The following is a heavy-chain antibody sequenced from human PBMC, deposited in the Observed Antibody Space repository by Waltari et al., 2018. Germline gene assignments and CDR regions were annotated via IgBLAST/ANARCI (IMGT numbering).Heavy chain of an antibody. CDR1: GFTFSSYG. D-gene: IGHD3-3*01. CDR3: AKDWRWEQLVYGFNI. J-gene: IGHJ3*02. CDR2: ISYDGSNK. Sequence: QVQLVQSGAEVKKPGSSVKVSCAASGFTFSSYGMHWVRQAPGKGLEWVAVISYDGSNKYYADSVKGRFTISRDNSKNTLYLQMNSLRAEDTAVYYCAKDWRWEQLVYGFNIWGQGTMVTVSS. V-gene: IGHV3-30*18.